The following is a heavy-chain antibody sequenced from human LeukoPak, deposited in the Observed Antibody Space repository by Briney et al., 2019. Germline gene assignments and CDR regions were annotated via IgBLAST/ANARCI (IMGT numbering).Heavy chain of an antibody. V-gene: IGHV4-59*12. CDR1: GGSISSYY. CDR3: ARSAYVWGSFRHSNAYYFDY. J-gene: IGHJ4*02. D-gene: IGHD3-16*02. CDR2: IYYSGST. Sequence: SETLSLTCTVSGGSISSYYWSWIRQPPGKGLERVGYIYYSGSTNYNPSLKSRVTISVDTSKNQFSLDLTSVTAADPAVYYCARSAYVWGSFRHSNAYYFDYWGQGTLVTVSS.